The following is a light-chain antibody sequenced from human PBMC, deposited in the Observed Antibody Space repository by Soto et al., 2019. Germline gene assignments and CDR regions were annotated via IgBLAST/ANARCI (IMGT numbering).Light chain of an antibody. CDR3: QQCGSPPFT. V-gene: IGKV3D-15*01. Sequence: DIVMTRSPATLSVATGERVTLSCRASQGVSRKLAWYQHKPGQAPRLLIYGASSRATGIPDRFSGGGSGTDFSLTISRLQREEFAVYYCQQCGSPPFTFGPGTKVDIK. J-gene: IGKJ3*01. CDR1: QGVSRK. CDR2: GAS.